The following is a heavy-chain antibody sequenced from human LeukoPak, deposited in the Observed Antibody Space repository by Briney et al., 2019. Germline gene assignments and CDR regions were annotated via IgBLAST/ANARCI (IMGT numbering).Heavy chain of an antibody. V-gene: IGHV4-4*07. Sequence: SETLSLTCTVSGGSISGNHWSWIRQPAGEGLEWIGRIYSSGSTNYNPSLKSRVTVSVDTSKNQFSLNLSSVTAADTAVYYCAILDYYGSGSYSISDYWGRGTLVIVSS. J-gene: IGHJ4*02. D-gene: IGHD3-10*01. CDR2: IYSSGST. CDR3: AILDYYGSGSYSISDY. CDR1: GGSISGNH.